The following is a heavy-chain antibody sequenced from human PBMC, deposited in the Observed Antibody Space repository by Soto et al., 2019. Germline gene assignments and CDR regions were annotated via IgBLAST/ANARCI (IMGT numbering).Heavy chain of an antibody. CDR3: AKVWSRGSYYYYYGMDV. V-gene: IGHV3-30*18. CDR1: GFTFSSYG. J-gene: IGHJ6*02. D-gene: IGHD3-16*01. Sequence: GGSLRLSCAASGFTFSSYGMHWVRQAPGKGLEWVAVISYDGSNKYYADSVKGRFTISRDNSKNTLYLQMNSLRAEDTAVYYCAKVWSRGSYYYYYGMDVWGQGTTVTVSS. CDR2: ISYDGSNK.